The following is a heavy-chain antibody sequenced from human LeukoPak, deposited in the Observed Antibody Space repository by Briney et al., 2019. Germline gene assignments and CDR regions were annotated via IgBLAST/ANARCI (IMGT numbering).Heavy chain of an antibody. V-gene: IGHV3-30*02. Sequence: GGSLRLSCAASGFTFSNYGMHWVRQAPGKGLEWVAIIWHDGSGKYYADSVKGRFTISRDNSKNTLYLQMNSLRAEDTAVYYCAKGPVDTAMAVLMDVWGQGTTVTVSS. CDR2: IWHDGSGK. D-gene: IGHD5-18*01. J-gene: IGHJ6*02. CDR1: GFTFSNYG. CDR3: AKGPVDTAMAVLMDV.